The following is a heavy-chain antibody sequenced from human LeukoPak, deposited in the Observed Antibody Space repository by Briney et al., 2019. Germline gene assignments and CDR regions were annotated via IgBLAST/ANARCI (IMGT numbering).Heavy chain of an antibody. V-gene: IGHV4-34*01. D-gene: IGHD3-22*01. CDR3: ARSGYYYNWFDP. J-gene: IGHJ5*02. Sequence: SETLSLTCAVYGGSFSSYYWSWIRQPPGKGLEWIGEINHSGSTNYNPSLKSRVTISVDTSKNQFSLKLSSVTAADTAVYYCARSGYYYNWFDPWGQGTLVTVSS. CDR1: GGSFSSYY. CDR2: INHSGST.